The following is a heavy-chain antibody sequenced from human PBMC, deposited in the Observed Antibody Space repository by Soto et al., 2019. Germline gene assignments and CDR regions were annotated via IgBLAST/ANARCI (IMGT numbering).Heavy chain of an antibody. D-gene: IGHD2-15*01. CDR2: IYHSGIT. Sequence: SETLSLTCTVSGGSISSCDCYWIRIPQPPGKGLKGNIYIYHSGITYCNPSLKSRVTISVDTSKNQFSLKLCSVTAADTAVYYCARGNIKGVVVVAATLSIRGQFDYWGQGTLVTVSS. CDR3: ARGNIKGVVVVAATLSIRGQFDY. J-gene: IGHJ4*02. CDR1: GGSISSCDCY. V-gene: IGHV4-30-4*01.